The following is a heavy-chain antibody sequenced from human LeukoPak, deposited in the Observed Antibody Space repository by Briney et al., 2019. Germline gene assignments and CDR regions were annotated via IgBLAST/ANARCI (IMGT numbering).Heavy chain of an antibody. CDR3: ARDTRELHYFDY. J-gene: IGHJ4*02. CDR1: GFTFSSYA. V-gene: IGHV3-30-3*01. Sequence: GGSLRLSCAASGFTFSSYAMHWVRQAPGKGLEWVAVISYDGSNKYYADSVKGRFTISRDNSKNTLFLQMNSLRAEDTAVYYCARDTRELHYFDYWGQGTLVTVSS. CDR2: ISYDGSNK. D-gene: IGHD1-26*01.